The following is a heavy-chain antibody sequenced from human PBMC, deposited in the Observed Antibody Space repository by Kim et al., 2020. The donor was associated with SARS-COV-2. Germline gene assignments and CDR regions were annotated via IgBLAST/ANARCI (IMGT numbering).Heavy chain of an antibody. D-gene: IGHD6-19*01. Sequence: DSVKGRFTISRDNSKNTLYLQMNSLRAEDTAVYYCARAFGEQWLTNWFDPWGQGTLVTVSS. J-gene: IGHJ5*02. V-gene: IGHV3-30*07. CDR3: ARAFGEQWLTNWFDP.